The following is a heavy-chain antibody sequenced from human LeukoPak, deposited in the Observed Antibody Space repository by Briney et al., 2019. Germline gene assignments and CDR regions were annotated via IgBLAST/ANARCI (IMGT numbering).Heavy chain of an antibody. CDR3: ARAPYYDILTGFPYYFDY. V-gene: IGHV3-23*01. Sequence: GGSLRLSCTVSGFSFNSYAMSWVRQAPGKGLEWVSAIGGRGADTYYADSVKGRFTISRDNSKSTLYLQMNSLRAEDTAVYYCARAPYYDILTGFPYYFDYWGQGTLVTVSS. J-gene: IGHJ4*02. CDR2: IGGRGADT. D-gene: IGHD3-9*01. CDR1: GFSFNSYA.